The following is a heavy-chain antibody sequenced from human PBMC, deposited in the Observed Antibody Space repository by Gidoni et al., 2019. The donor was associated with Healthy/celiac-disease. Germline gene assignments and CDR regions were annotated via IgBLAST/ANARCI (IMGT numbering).Heavy chain of an antibody. CDR1: GGPFRSYA. D-gene: IGHD1-26*01. J-gene: IGHJ3*02. CDR3: ATPGHSGSYAGAAEGADAFDI. CDR2: IIPIFGTA. Sequence: QVQLMQSGAEVKKPGSSVKVSCKASGGPFRSYAISWVRQAPGQGLEWMGGIIPIFGTANYAQKFQGRVTITADESTSTAYMELSSLRSEDTAVYYCATPGHSGSYAGAAEGADAFDIWGQGTMVTVSS. V-gene: IGHV1-69*01.